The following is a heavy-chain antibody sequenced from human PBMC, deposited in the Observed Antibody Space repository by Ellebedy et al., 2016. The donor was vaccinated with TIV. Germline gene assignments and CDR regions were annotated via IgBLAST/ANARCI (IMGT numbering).Heavy chain of an antibody. V-gene: IGHV3-33*01. Sequence: GGSLRLXXAASGFTFSSYGMHWVRQAPGKGLEWVAVIWYDGSNKYYADSVKGRFTISRDNSKNTLYLQMNSLRAEDTAVYYCARDGGSYYDEYFDYWGQGTLVTVSS. J-gene: IGHJ4*02. CDR3: ARDGGSYYDEYFDY. CDR2: IWYDGSNK. CDR1: GFTFSSYG. D-gene: IGHD1-26*01.